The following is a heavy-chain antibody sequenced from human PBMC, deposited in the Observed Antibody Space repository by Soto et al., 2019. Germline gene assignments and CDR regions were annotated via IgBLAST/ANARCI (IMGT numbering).Heavy chain of an antibody. D-gene: IGHD6-13*01. CDR2: IYHSGST. CDR1: GGSISSGGYS. CDR3: ARGVGYSSSWYSRGAGFDY. J-gene: IGHJ4*02. V-gene: IGHV4-30-2*01. Sequence: QLQLQESGSGLVKPSQTLSLTCAVSGGSISSGGYSWSWIRQPPGKGLEWSGYIYHSGSTYYNPSLKSRVPISVDRSKNQFSLKLSSVTAADTAVYYCARGVGYSSSWYSRGAGFDYWGQGTLVTVSS.